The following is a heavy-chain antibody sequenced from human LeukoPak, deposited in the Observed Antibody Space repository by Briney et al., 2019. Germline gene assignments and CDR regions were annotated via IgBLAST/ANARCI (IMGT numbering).Heavy chain of an antibody. Sequence: ASVKVSCTASGYTFTSYGINWVRQATGQGLEWMGWMNPNSGNTGYAQKFQGRVTMTRNTSISTAYMELSSLRSEDTAVYYCARRRYYDSSGYYYDYWGQGTLVTVSS. CDR2: MNPNSGNT. V-gene: IGHV1-8*02. CDR3: ARRRYYDSSGYYYDY. CDR1: GYTFTSYG. J-gene: IGHJ4*02. D-gene: IGHD3-22*01.